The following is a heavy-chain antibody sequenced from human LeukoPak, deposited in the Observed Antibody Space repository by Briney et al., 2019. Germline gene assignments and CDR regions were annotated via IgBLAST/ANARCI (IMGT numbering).Heavy chain of an antibody. V-gene: IGHV4-61*02. CDR1: GGSISSGSYY. Sequence: SQTLSLTCTVSGGSISSGSYYWSWIRQPAGKGLEWIGRIYTSGSTNYNPSLKSRVTISVDTSKNQFSLKLSSVTAADTAVYYCARARSSGWPNYYYYYMDVWGKGTTVTVSS. D-gene: IGHD6-19*01. CDR3: ARARSSGWPNYYYYYMDV. J-gene: IGHJ6*03. CDR2: IYTSGST.